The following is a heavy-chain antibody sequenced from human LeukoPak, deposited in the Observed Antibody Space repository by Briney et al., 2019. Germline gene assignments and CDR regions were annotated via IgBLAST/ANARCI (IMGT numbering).Heavy chain of an antibody. V-gene: IGHV3-30*02. CDR1: GFTFNTYG. CDR2: IRYDGSNK. J-gene: IGHJ6*03. Sequence: PGGSLRLSCAASGFTFNTYGMHWVRQAPGKGLEWVAFIRYDGSNKYYADSVKGRFTVSKDNSKNTLYLQMNSLRAEDTAVYYCAKDSKIVGPTFRSYHYMDVWGKGTTVTVSS. D-gene: IGHD1-26*01. CDR3: AKDSKIVGPTFRSYHYMDV.